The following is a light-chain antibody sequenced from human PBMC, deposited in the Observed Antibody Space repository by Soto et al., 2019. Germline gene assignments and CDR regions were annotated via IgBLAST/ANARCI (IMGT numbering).Light chain of an antibody. CDR3: QQYNTYPRT. Sequence: DIQMTQSPSTLSASAGDRVTITCRASQSIRSSLAWYQQKPGKAPNLLIFAASSLESGVPSRFSGSGSGTEFTLTISSLQPDDFATYYCQQYNTYPRTFGQGTKV. V-gene: IGKV1-5*01. J-gene: IGKJ1*01. CDR2: AAS. CDR1: QSIRSS.